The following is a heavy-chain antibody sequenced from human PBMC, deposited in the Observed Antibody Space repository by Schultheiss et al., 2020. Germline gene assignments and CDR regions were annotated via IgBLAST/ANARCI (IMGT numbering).Heavy chain of an antibody. CDR1: GGSISSSSYY. V-gene: IGHV4-39*01. Sequence: SETLSLTCAVYGGSISSSSYYWGWIRQHPGKGLEWIGYIYYSGSTYYKPSLKSRVTISVDTSKNQFSLKLSSVTAADAAVYYCARKYGDYRSGYYYYYMDVWGKGTTVTVSS. CDR3: ARKYGDYRSGYYYYYMDV. D-gene: IGHD4-17*01. J-gene: IGHJ6*03. CDR2: IYYSGST.